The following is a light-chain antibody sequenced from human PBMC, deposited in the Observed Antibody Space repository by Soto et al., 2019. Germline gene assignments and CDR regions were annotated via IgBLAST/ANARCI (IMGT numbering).Light chain of an antibody. CDR3: QQYYT. CDR1: QSVSSSD. J-gene: IGKJ2*01. V-gene: IGKV3-20*01. Sequence: IVLTQSPGTLSLSPGERATLSCRASQSVSSSDLAWYQQKPGQAPRLLIYSASSRATGIPDRFSGSGSGTDFTHTISRLEPEYFAVYYCQQYYTFGQGTKLEIK. CDR2: SAS.